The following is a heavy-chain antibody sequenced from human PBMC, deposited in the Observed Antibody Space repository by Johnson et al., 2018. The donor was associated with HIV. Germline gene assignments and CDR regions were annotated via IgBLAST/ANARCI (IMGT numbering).Heavy chain of an antibody. CDR1: GFTFSSYG. D-gene: IGHD3-22*01. CDR3: ARGLPNYYDSKGYTPADAFDI. CDR2: IWYDGNNK. Sequence: QVQLVESGGGVVQPGRSLRLSCAASGFTFSSYGMHWVRQAPGKGLQWVAVIWYDGNNKYYADSVKGRFTISRDNSKNTLHLQRNSLRAEDTAVYYCARGLPNYYDSKGYTPADAFDIWGQGPVVTFSS. V-gene: IGHV3-30*19. J-gene: IGHJ3*02.